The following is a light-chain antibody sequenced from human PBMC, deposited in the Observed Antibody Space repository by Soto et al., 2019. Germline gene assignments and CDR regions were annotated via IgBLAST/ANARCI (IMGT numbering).Light chain of an antibody. CDR3: GTCDGTLSAVL. CDR1: SSNIGNNY. Sequence: QSVLTQPPSVSAAPGQTVTISCSGSSSNIGNNYVSWYQQLPGTAPKLLIYDSNKRPSGIPDRFSGSKSDTSATLGITRPQTGDEDDYYCGTCDGTLSAVLFGGGTKLTVL. J-gene: IGLJ2*01. V-gene: IGLV1-51*01. CDR2: DSN.